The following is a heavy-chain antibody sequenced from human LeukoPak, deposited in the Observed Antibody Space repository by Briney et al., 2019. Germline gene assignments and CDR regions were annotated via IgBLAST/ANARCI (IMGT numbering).Heavy chain of an antibody. Sequence: GESLKISCKGSGYSFTSYWIGWVRQMPGKGLEWMVIINPSDSDTRYCPSFQGQVTISADKSISTAYLQWTSLKGSGTAMYYCARHRSDSSSSPIDYWGQGTLVTVSS. CDR2: INPSDSDT. V-gene: IGHV5-51*01. D-gene: IGHD6-6*01. J-gene: IGHJ4*02. CDR3: ARHRSDSSSSPIDY. CDR1: GYSFTSYW.